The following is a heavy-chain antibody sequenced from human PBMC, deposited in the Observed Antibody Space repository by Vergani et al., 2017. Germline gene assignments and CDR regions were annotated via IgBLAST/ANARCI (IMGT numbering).Heavy chain of an antibody. CDR2: ISQDGTHD. J-gene: IGHJ4*02. V-gene: IGHV3-30*03. D-gene: IGHD3-22*01. Sequence: QVRLVESGGGVVQPGRSLTLSCSASGFGFQNFSMHWVRQAPGKGLEWVATISQDGTHDNYEPSVRGRFAVSRDNFKNTMYLQMDRLTTDDTAVYFCARDVYDILVSSGDYSHLLHYWGQGILVTVSS. CDR1: GFGFQNFS. CDR3: ARDVYDILVSSGDYSHLLHY.